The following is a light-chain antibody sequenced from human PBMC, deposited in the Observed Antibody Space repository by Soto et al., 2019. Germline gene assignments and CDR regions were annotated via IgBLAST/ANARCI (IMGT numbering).Light chain of an antibody. CDR1: QSVSST. Sequence: EILMTQSPSTLSVSPGASATLSCGAGQSVSSTLDWHQQKPGKAPRILMYHASTRATGISARFRGSGSGTECTLTISSLPSEDFAVYYCQQYHNWPITFGQGTRLEN. CDR2: HAS. CDR3: QQYHNWPIT. J-gene: IGKJ5*01. V-gene: IGKV3-15*01.